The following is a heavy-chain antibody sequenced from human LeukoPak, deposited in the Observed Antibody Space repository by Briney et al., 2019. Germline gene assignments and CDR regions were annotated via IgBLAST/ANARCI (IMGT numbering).Heavy chain of an antibody. V-gene: IGHV1-46*01. J-gene: IGHJ4*02. CDR2: INPSGGST. D-gene: IGHD3-10*01. CDR3: ARAMVRGLSNPFDY. Sequence: ASVKVSCKASGYTFTGYYMHWVRQAPGQGLEWMGMINPSGGSTTYAQKFQGRVTMTRDTSTSAVYMELSSLRSEDTAVYYCARAMVRGLSNPFDYWGQGTLVTVSS. CDR1: GYTFTGYY.